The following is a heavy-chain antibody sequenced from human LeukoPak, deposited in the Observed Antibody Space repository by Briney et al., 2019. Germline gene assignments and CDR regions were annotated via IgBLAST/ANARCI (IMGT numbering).Heavy chain of an antibody. V-gene: IGHV1-46*01. J-gene: IGHJ5*02. CDR2: INPSGGST. CDR3: ARMATMEDWFDP. Sequence: ASVKVSCKASGYTFTSYYMHWVQQAPGQGLEWMGIINPSGGSTSYAQRFQGRVTMTRDTSTSTVYMELSSLRSEDTAVYYCARMATMEDWFDPWGQGTLVTVSS. CDR1: GYTFTSYY. D-gene: IGHD5-24*01.